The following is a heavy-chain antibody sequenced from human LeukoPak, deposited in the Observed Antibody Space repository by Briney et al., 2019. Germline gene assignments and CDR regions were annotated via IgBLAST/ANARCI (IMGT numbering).Heavy chain of an antibody. CDR2: IYTSGST. V-gene: IGHV4-4*07. J-gene: IGHJ3*02. CDR1: GGSISSYY. CDR3: ARDRWFGEYKAAFDI. D-gene: IGHD3-10*01. Sequence: SETLSLTCTVSGGSISSYYWSWVRQPAGKGLEWIGRIYTSGSTNYNPSLKSRVTMSVDTSKNQFSLKLSSVTAADTAVYYCARDRWFGEYKAAFDIWGQGTMVTVSS.